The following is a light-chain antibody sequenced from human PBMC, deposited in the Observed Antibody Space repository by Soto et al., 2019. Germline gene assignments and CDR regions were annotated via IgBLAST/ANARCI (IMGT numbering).Light chain of an antibody. V-gene: IGKV3-20*01. Sequence: EIVLTQSPATLSLSPGERATLSCRASQSIRSPFLAWYQQKPGQAPRLFIHGASSRATGIPDRFSGSGSGTAFTLPISRLEPEDFAVYYCGSDEWTFGQGTKVE. J-gene: IGKJ1*01. CDR2: GAS. CDR1: QSIRSPF. CDR3: GSDEWT.